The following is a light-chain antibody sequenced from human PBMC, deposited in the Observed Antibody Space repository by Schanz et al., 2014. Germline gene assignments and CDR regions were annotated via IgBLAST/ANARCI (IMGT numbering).Light chain of an antibody. CDR2: DVT. CDR1: SSDVGAYTY. CDR3: CSYIGTNHLVL. Sequence: QSVLTQPRSVSGSPGQSVTISCTGTSSDVGAYTYVSWYQQPPGKAPKLMIYDVTERPSGVPDRFSGSKSGNTASLTISGLQAEDEADYYCCSYIGTNHLVLFGGGTKLTVL. J-gene: IGLJ3*02. V-gene: IGLV2-11*01.